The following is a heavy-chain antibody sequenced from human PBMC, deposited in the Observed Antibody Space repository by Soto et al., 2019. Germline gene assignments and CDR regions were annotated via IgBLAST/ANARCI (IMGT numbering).Heavy chain of an antibody. J-gene: IGHJ4*02. D-gene: IGHD5-18*01. CDR3: ARHTRGVGGYSYFDY. CDR2: IYYSGST. V-gene: IGHV4-59*08. CDR1: GGSISSYY. Sequence: SETLSLTCTVSGGSISSYYWSWIRQPPGKGLEWIGYIYYSGSTNYNPSLKSRVTISVDTSKNQFSLKLSSVTAADTAVYYCARHTRGVGGYSYFDYWGQGTLVTVSS.